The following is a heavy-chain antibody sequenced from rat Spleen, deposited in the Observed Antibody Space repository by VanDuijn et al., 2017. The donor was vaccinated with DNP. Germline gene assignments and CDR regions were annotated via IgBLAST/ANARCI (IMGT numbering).Heavy chain of an antibody. Sequence: EVQLVESGGGLVQPGRSLKLSCAASGFTFSDYYMAWVRQAPTKGLEWVAYIRYDGGSTYYGDSVKGRFTVSRDNAKSTLYLQMDSLRSEDTATYYCARESAYWGQGTLVTVSS. CDR3: ARESAY. CDR1: GFTFSDYY. V-gene: IGHV5-20*01. J-gene: IGHJ3*01. CDR2: IRYDGGST.